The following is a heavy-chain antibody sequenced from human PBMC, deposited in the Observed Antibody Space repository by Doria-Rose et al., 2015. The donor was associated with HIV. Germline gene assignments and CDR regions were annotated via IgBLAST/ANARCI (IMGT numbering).Heavy chain of an antibody. D-gene: IGHD6-13*01. CDR2: IFSDDER. CDR1: GVSLSSPRMG. Sequence: QITLKESGPVLVKPTETLTLTCTVSGVSLSSPRMGVNWIRQPPGKALEWLANIFSDDERSYKTSLKSRLTISRGTSKSRVVLTMTDMDPVDTATYYCARIKSSRWYHKYYFDFWGQGTLVIVSA. V-gene: IGHV2-26*01. J-gene: IGHJ4*02. CDR3: ARIKSSRWYHKYYFDF.